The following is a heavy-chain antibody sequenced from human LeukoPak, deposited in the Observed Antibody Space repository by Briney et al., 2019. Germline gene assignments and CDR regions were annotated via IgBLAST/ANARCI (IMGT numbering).Heavy chain of an antibody. CDR1: GFTVSSNY. CDR2: IYSGGST. CDR3: ARGIRGYSGYDFEGYYYYYMDV. V-gene: IGHV3-53*01. J-gene: IGHJ6*03. D-gene: IGHD5-12*01. Sequence: GGSLRLSCAASGFTVSSNYMSWVRQAPGKGLEWVSVIYSGGSTYYADSVKGRFTISRDNSKNTLYLQMNSLRAEDTAVYYCARGIRGYSGYDFEGYYYYYMDVWGKGTTVTISS.